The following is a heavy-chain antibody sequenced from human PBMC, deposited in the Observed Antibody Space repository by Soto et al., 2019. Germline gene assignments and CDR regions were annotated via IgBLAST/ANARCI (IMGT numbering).Heavy chain of an antibody. CDR2: ISGSGAST. J-gene: IGHJ5*02. V-gene: IGHV3-23*01. CDR3: AKHTIEQPRTWFDP. Sequence: GGSLRLSCAASGFTFSSYAMSWVRQAPGKGLEWVSAISGSGASTSYADSVKGRFTISRDNSKNTLYLQMNSLRAEDTAVYYCAKHTIEQPRTWFDPWGQGTLVTVSS. D-gene: IGHD6-13*01. CDR1: GFTFSSYA.